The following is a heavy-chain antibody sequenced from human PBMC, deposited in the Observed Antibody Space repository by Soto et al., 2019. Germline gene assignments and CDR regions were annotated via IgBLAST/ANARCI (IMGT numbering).Heavy chain of an antibody. J-gene: IGHJ6*02. V-gene: IGHV4-39*01. CDR3: RSSSRYSTDV. CDR2: IYGTGNT. Sequence: QLQLQESGPGLVKPSETLSLSCTVSGGSISSSFYWGWIRQPPGKGLEWIGSIYGTGNTYYNPSLKGRVTISADPSKNQLFLNLISVTAADTAVYYCRSSSRYSTDVWGQGATVTVSS. CDR1: GGSISSSFY. D-gene: IGHD6-19*01.